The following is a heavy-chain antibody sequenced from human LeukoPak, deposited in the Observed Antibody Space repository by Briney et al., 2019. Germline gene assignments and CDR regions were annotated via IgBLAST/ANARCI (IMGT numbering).Heavy chain of an antibody. CDR2: ISGSGGST. CDR1: GFTFSSYG. V-gene: IGHV3-23*01. D-gene: IGHD2-2*01. J-gene: IGHJ4*02. Sequence: PGGSLRLSCAASGFTFSSYGMSWVRQAPGKGLEWVSAISGSGGSTYYADSVKGRFTISRDNSKNTLYLQMNSLRAEDTAVYYCAKRPYCSSTSCYVGWGQGTLVTVSS. CDR3: AKRPYCSSTSCYVG.